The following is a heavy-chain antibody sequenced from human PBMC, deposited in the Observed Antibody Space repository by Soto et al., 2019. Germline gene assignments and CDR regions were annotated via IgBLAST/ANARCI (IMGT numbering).Heavy chain of an antibody. Sequence: QVQLVQSGAQVKKPGASVKVSCKASGYTFDNYALHWVRQAPGRRLEWMGWIHADTGYTKYSQSFQGRVTITRDTSASTVHMVLSSLRSEATAVYYCARVQYSGYDFKLAFDIWGQGTMVTVSS. V-gene: IGHV1-3*01. CDR1: GYTFDNYA. D-gene: IGHD5-12*01. J-gene: IGHJ3*02. CDR2: IHADTGYT. CDR3: ARVQYSGYDFKLAFDI.